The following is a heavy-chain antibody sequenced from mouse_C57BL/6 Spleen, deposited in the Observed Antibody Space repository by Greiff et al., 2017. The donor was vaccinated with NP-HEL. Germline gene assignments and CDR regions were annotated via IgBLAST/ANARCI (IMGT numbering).Heavy chain of an antibody. CDR3: ARNWRVATNYYAMDY. Sequence: QVQLQQSGPGLVAPSQSLSITCTVSGFSLTSYAISWVRQPPGKGLEWLGVIWTGGGTNYNSALKSRLSISKDNSKSQVFLKMNSLQTDDTARYYCARNWRVATNYYAMDYWGQGTSVTVSS. D-gene: IGHD1-1*01. V-gene: IGHV2-9-1*01. J-gene: IGHJ4*01. CDR2: IWTGGGT. CDR1: GFSLTSYA.